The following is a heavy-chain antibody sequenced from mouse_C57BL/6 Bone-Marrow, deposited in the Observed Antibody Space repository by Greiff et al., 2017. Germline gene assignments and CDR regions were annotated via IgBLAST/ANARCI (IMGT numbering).Heavy chain of an antibody. J-gene: IGHJ2*01. Sequence: QVQLQQSGAELVRPGTSVKVSCKASGYAFTNYLIEWVKQRPGQGLEWIGVINPGSGGTNYNEKFKGKATLTADKSSSTAYMQLSSLTSEDSAVYFCARFGCYFDYWGKGTTLTVSS. CDR3: ARFGCYFDY. CDR1: GYAFTNYL. V-gene: IGHV1-54*01. CDR2: INPGSGGT.